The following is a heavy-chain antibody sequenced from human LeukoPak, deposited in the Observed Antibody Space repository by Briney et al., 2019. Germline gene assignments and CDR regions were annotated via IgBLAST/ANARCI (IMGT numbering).Heavy chain of an antibody. CDR2: IYYGGST. CDR3: ARVFKWERLQYYFDY. D-gene: IGHD1-26*01. J-gene: IGHJ4*02. Sequence: KPSETLSLTCSVSGGSLSGYYWSWIRQPPGKRLEWIGYIYYGGSTNYNPSLKSRVTISVDTSKNQFSLKLSSVTAADTAVYYCARVFKWERLQYYFDYWGQGTLVTVSS. CDR1: GGSLSGYY. V-gene: IGHV4-59*01.